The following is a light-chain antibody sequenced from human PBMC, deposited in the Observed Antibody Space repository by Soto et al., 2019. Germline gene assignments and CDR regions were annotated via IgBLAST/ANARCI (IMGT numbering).Light chain of an antibody. CDR2: AAS. Sequence: DIQMTQSPSSLSASVGDRVTITCRASQGISNYLAWYQQKPGQVPKLLIYAASTLQSGVPSRVSGSGSGTDFTLTISCLHPEDVATYYCQKYNSAPWTFGQGTKVDIK. V-gene: IGKV1-27*01. CDR1: QGISNY. CDR3: QKYNSAPWT. J-gene: IGKJ1*01.